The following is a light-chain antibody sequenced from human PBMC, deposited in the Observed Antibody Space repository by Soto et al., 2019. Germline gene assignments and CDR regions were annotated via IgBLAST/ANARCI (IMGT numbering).Light chain of an antibody. CDR3: QEYSSALLT. Sequence: DIQMTQSPSSLSSSVGDRATITCRANQGFSTNLAWYQQKPGKVPKRLIYAASTLQSGVSSRFSGSGSGTDFTVTISSLQPEDVAAYYCQEYSSALLTFGGGTKVEIK. J-gene: IGKJ4*01. CDR1: QGFSTN. V-gene: IGKV1-27*01. CDR2: AAS.